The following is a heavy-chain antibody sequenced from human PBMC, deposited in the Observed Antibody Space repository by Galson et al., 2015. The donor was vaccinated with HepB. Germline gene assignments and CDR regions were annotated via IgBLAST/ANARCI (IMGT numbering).Heavy chain of an antibody. D-gene: IGHD2-15*01. J-gene: IGHJ3*01. CDR1: GYTLTELS. CDR3: ATYRWRLLLLAVSDAFDV. CDR2: FDRDDDEN. V-gene: IGHV1-24*01. Sequence: PVKVSCKDSGYTLTELSIHWVREAPGTGLEWMGGFDRDDDENIYAQPFQGSLTMTEDTSIDTAYLELSSLRSEETAIYYCATYRWRLLLLAVSDAFDVWGQGTVVTVSS.